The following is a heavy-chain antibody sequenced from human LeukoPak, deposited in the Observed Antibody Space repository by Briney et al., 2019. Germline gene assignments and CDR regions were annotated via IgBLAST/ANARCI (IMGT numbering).Heavy chain of an antibody. CDR1: GFTFSSYS. V-gene: IGHV3-30-3*01. Sequence: GGSLRLSCAASGFTFSSYSMHWVRQAPGKGLEWVGFVSNDGNNEYTESLKGRFIISRDNSKNTLYLQMNSLRPEDTAVYYCARVEGSRANYFDYWGQGTLVTVSS. J-gene: IGHJ4*02. CDR2: VSNDGNNE. CDR3: ARVEGSRANYFDY. D-gene: IGHD3-3*01.